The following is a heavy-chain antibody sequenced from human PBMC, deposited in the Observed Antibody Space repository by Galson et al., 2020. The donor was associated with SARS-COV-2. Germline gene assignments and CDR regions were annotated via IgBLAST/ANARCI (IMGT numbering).Heavy chain of an antibody. V-gene: IGHV3-30*04. CDR1: GFTFSSYA. CDR2: IPYDGSNK. J-gene: IGHJ3*02. Sequence: GESLKISCAASGFTFSSYAMHWVRQAPGKGLEWVAVIPYDGSNKYYADSVKGRFTISRDNSKNTLYLQMNSLRAEDTAVYYCARKWGGYHDGFDIWGQGTMVTVSS. CDR3: ARKWGGYHDGFDI. D-gene: IGHD3-16*01.